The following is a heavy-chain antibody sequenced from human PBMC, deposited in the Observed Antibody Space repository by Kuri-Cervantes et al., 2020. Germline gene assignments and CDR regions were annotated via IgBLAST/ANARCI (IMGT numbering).Heavy chain of an antibody. Sequence: GESLKISCKGSGYSFTSYWIGWVRQMPGKGLEWMGIIYPGDSDTRYSPSFQGQVTISADKSISTAYLQWSSLKASDTAMYYCARLETEGSVVVVPHDYWGQGTLVTVSS. D-gene: IGHD2-2*01. J-gene: IGHJ4*02. V-gene: IGHV5-51*01. CDR2: IYPGDSDT. CDR1: GYSFTSYW. CDR3: ARLETEGSVVVVPHDY.